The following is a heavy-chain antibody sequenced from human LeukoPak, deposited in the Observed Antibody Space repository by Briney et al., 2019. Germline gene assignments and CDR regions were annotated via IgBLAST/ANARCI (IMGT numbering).Heavy chain of an antibody. CDR3: ARGPLEDIIVVPAAIHPFGLDY. J-gene: IGHJ4*02. V-gene: IGHV3-7*01. D-gene: IGHD2-2*01. Sequence: PGGSLRLSCAASGFTFSNYPMNWVRQAPGKGLEWVANIKQDGSEKYYVDSVKGRFTISRDNAKNSLYLQMNSLRAEDTAVYYCARGPLEDIIVVPAAIHPFGLDYWGQGTLVTVSS. CDR2: IKQDGSEK. CDR1: GFTFSNYP.